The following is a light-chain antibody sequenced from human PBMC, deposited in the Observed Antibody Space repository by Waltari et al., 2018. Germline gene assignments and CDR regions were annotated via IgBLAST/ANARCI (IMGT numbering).Light chain of an antibody. V-gene: IGKV3-11*01. CDR2: YAS. Sequence: EIVLTQSPAPLPLSPGEKATLSCRASQGVSTFLAWYQQKPGQAPRLLIYYASNRATGIPARLSGSGSGTEVTLTISSLEPEDFAVYYYQQRNNGPPLTFGGGTKVEIK. CDR3: QQRNNGPPLT. CDR1: QGVSTF. J-gene: IGKJ4*01.